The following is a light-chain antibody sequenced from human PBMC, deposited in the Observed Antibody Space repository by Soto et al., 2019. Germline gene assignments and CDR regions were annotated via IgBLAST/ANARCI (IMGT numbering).Light chain of an antibody. CDR3: QQHDQGWT. Sequence: EMVMTQSPATLSVSLGERATLSCRASQSVRTKLVWYQQKPGQAPRLLIYGASTRATGIPARFSGSGSGTAVTLTISSLQSEDFAVYYCQQHDQGWTFGQGTKVEIK. CDR2: GAS. CDR1: QSVRTK. J-gene: IGKJ1*01. V-gene: IGKV3-15*01.